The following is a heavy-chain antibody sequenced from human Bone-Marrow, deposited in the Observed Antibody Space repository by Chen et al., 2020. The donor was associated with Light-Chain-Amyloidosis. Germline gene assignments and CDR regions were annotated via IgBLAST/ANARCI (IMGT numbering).Heavy chain of an antibody. J-gene: IGHJ3*02. CDR1: GXTXXNAW. V-gene: IGHV3-15*01. CDR2: IKSKTDGGTT. D-gene: IGHD3-10*01. CDR3: XXSLXXXLWFGENQLAENAFDI. Sequence: GXTXXNAWMSWVRXAPGKGLEWVGRIKSKTDGGTTDYAAPVKGRFTISRDDSKNTLYLQMNSLKTEXXXXXXXXXSLXXXLWFGENQLAENAFDIWGQGTMVTVSS.